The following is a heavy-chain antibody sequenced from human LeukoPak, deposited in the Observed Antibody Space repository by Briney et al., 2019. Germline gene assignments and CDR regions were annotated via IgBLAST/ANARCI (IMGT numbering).Heavy chain of an antibody. Sequence: GGALRLSCAASGFTFRDYYMSWIRQAPGKGLEWVSYISSSGCTIYYADSVEGRLTISRDNAKNSLYLQMNRLRSDDQGVCCCSTDGAPNWFHPGGEGTLVT. CDR3: STDGAPNWFHP. V-gene: IGHV3-11*04. J-gene: IGHJ5*02. CDR1: GFTFRDYY. CDR2: ISSSGCTI.